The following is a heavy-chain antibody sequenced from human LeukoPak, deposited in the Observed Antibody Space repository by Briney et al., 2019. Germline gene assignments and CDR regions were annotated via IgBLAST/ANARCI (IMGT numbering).Heavy chain of an antibody. CDR2: IIPIFGTA. CDR3: ASARRRGYFDY. D-gene: IGHD3-16*01. CDR1: GGTFSSYA. Sequence: ASVKVSCKASGGTFSSYAISWVRQAPGQGLEWMGGIIPIFGTANYAQKFQGRVTITTDGSTSTAYMELSSLRSEDTAVYYCASARRRGYFDYWGQGTLVTVSS. V-gene: IGHV1-69*05. J-gene: IGHJ4*02.